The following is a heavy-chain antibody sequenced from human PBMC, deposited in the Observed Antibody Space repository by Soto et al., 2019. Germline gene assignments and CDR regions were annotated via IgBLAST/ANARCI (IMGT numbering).Heavy chain of an antibody. CDR3: ARGRSSSWSGGDFQH. V-gene: IGHV3-30-3*01. Sequence: QVQLVESGGGVVQPGRSLRLSCAASGFTFSSYAMHWVRQAPGKGLEWVAVISYDGSNKYYADSVKGRFTISRDNSKNTLYLQMNSRRAEDTAVYYCARGRSSSWSGGDFQHWGQGTLVTVSS. J-gene: IGHJ1*01. D-gene: IGHD6-13*01. CDR2: ISYDGSNK. CDR1: GFTFSSYA.